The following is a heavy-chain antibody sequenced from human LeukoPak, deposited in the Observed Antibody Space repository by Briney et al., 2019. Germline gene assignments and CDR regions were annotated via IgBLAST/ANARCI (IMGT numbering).Heavy chain of an antibody. J-gene: IGHJ5*02. Sequence: ASVKVSCKASGYTFTGYYIHWVRQAPGQGLEWLGRISPNSGVPNYAQKFQGRVTMTRDTSVNAVYMGLRGLKSDDTGAYYCAREVGYSTSWYGRFDPWGQGTVVTVSS. CDR2: ISPNSGVP. CDR1: GYTFTGYY. CDR3: AREVGYSTSWYGRFDP. D-gene: IGHD6-13*01. V-gene: IGHV1-2*05.